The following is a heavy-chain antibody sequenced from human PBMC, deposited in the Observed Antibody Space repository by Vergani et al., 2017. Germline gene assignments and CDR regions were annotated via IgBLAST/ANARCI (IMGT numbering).Heavy chain of an antibody. D-gene: IGHD3-16*01. Sequence: EVQLLESGGDLVQPGGSLRLSCAASGFTFIMHAMSWVRQAPGKGLEWVSTLSASDRRTHYADSVKGRFTISRDNSKNTLFLHMNSLRPEDTALYFCAKDNDYDADGPFDLWGRGTLVTVSS. CDR1: GFTFIMHA. J-gene: IGHJ2*01. CDR2: LSASDRRT. CDR3: AKDNDYDADGPFDL. V-gene: IGHV3-23*01.